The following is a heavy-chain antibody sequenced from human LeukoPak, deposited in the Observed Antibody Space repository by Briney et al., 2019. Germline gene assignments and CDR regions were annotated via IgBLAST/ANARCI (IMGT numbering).Heavy chain of an antibody. Sequence: SETLSLTCAVYGGSFSGYYWSWIRQPPGKGLEWIGEINHSGSTNYNPSLKSRVTISVDTSKNQFSLKLSPVTAADTAVYYCASLASRGYSGYDVPLAFDFWGQGTLVTVSS. CDR3: ASLASRGYSGYDVPLAFDF. CDR2: INHSGST. CDR1: GGSFSGYY. D-gene: IGHD5-12*01. V-gene: IGHV4-34*01. J-gene: IGHJ4*02.